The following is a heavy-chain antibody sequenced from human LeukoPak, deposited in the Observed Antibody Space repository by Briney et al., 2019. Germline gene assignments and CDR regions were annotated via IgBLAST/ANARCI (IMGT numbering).Heavy chain of an antibody. D-gene: IGHD6-13*01. CDR1: GFTFSSYS. Sequence: GGSLRLSCAASGFTFSSYSMNWVRQAPGKGLEWVSYISSSSSTIYYADSVKGRFTISRDNAKNSLYLQMNSLRAEDTAVYYCARVAVAGPVGYFQNWGQGTLVTVSS. V-gene: IGHV3-48*01. CDR3: ARVAVAGPVGYFQN. J-gene: IGHJ1*01. CDR2: ISSSSSTI.